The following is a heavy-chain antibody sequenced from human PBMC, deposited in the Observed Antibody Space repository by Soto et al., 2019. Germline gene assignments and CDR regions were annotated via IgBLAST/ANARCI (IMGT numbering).Heavy chain of an antibody. CDR3: ATMGTPATGLYYFDY. Sequence: SETLSLTCTVSGGSISSGNYYWSWIRQPPGKGLEWIGFISYSGSTYYGVSLKSRVTISVDTSKNQFSLNLSFVTAADTAVYYCATMGTPATGLYYFDYWGQGTLVTVSS. CDR1: GGSISSGNYY. V-gene: IGHV4-30-4*01. D-gene: IGHD2-15*01. J-gene: IGHJ4*02. CDR2: ISYSGST.